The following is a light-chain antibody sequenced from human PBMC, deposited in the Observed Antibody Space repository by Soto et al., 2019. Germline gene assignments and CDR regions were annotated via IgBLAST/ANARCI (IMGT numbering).Light chain of an antibody. Sequence: ILMTQSLDTLSVSPGERATLSCRARQSVSSNVAWYHQKPGQAPRRLISGASTRATGITARFSGSGSVTDVTVAIRSLQSGDFAGYYCQQYHNWPRGTCGQGTKLEIK. V-gene: IGKV3-15*01. CDR2: GAS. J-gene: IGKJ2*01. CDR1: QSVSSN. CDR3: QQYHNWPRGT.